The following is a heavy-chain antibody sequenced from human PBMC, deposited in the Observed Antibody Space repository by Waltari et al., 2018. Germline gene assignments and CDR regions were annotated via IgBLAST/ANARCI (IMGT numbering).Heavy chain of an antibody. V-gene: IGHV3-7*01. D-gene: IGHD2-8*01. CDR2: IQQGGSTK. Sequence: EVQMVESGGGLVQPGGSLRTCWVAAGFRITNYWMTWVRQGTGLEWVANIQQGGSTKINVDSVVGRFTISRDDAKSSLFLLRNSRRVEDTAVYDCAREDTNSNGMDVWGQGTTVTVSS. CDR3: AREDTNSNGMDV. CDR1: GFRITNYW. J-gene: IGHJ6*02.